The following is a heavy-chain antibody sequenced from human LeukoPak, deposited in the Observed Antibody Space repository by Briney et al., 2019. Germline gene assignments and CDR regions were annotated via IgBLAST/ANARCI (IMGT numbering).Heavy chain of an antibody. D-gene: IGHD1-14*01. CDR1: GFTFSSYG. CDR3: ARDKLTAYYYYYYGMDV. J-gene: IGHJ6*02. CDR2: IWYDGSNK. V-gene: IGHV3-33*01. Sequence: GGSLRLSCAASGFTFSSYGMHWVRQAPGKGLEWVAVIWYDGSNKYYADSVKGRFTISRDNSKNTLYLQMNSLRAEDTAVYCCARDKLTAYYYYYYGMDVWGQGTTVTVSS.